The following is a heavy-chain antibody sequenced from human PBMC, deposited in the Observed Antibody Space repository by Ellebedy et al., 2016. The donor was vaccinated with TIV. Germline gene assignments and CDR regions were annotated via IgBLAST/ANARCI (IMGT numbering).Heavy chain of an antibody. V-gene: IGHV3-21*01. Sequence: GGSLRLXXAASGFTFSNYALHWVRQAPGKGLEWVSSISSSGSYIYYADSVRGRFTISRDNAKNSLYLQMNSLRAEDTAVYYCARVEPFYCSSTSCKNLGSDYWGQGTLVTVSS. CDR3: ARVEPFYCSSTSCKNLGSDY. D-gene: IGHD2-2*01. CDR1: GFTFSNYA. J-gene: IGHJ4*02. CDR2: ISSSGSYI.